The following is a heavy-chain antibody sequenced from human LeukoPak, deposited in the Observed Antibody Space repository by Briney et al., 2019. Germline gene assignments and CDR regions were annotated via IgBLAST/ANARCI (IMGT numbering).Heavy chain of an antibody. CDR3: ARSPGLADIDF. V-gene: IGHV4-59*12. Sequence: PSETLSLTCTVSGGSISSYYWSWIRQPPGKGLEWIGYIYYSGSTNYNPSLKSRVTISVDTSKNQFSLKLTSVTAADTAMYYCARSPGLADIDFWGQGTLVIVSS. CDR1: GGSISSYY. CDR2: IYYSGST. J-gene: IGHJ4*02. D-gene: IGHD2-21*01.